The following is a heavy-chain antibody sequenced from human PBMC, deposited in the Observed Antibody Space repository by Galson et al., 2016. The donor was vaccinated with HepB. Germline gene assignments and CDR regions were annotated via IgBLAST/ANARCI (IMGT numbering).Heavy chain of an antibody. CDR1: GFTFDTHA. CDR3: AKWGYQVPPEPYSNNHYGLDV. Sequence: SLRLSCAASGFTFDTHAMNWVRQAPGKGLEWVSYMSGRGNSVATTIYYADSVKGRFTISRDNAKNSLFLQMNSLRAEDTAFYYCAKWGYQVPPEPYSNNHYGLDVWGQGTAVTVSS. CDR2: MSGRGNSVATTI. D-gene: IGHD2-2*01. V-gene: IGHV3-48*03. J-gene: IGHJ6*02.